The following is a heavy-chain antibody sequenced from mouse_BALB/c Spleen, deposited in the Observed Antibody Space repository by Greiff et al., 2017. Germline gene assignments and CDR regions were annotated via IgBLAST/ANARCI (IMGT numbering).Heavy chain of an antibody. J-gene: IGHJ4*01. CDR3: ARITQGKDAMDY. D-gene: IGHD1-3*01. CDR2: ISSGGST. Sequence: EVQGVESGGGLVKPGGSLKLSCAASGFTFSSYAMSWVRQTPEKRLEWVASISSGGSTYYLDSVKGRFTISRDNARNILYLQMSSLRSEDTAMYYCARITQGKDAMDYWGQGTSVTVSS. CDR1: GFTFSSYA. V-gene: IGHV5-6-5*01.